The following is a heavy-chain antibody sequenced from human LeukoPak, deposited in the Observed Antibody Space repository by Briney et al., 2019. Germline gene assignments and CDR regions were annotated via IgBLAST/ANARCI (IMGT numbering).Heavy chain of an antibody. J-gene: IGHJ4*02. CDR3: ARGRSVTVPETTKLFDQ. CDR1: GYTFTGYY. V-gene: IGHV1-2*02. D-gene: IGHD1-7*01. Sequence: GASVKVSCKASGYTFTGYYLHWVRHAPGQGLEWMAWINPNSGGTSYAQKFRGRVTMARDTSISTAYMELSRLRSDATAVYYCARGRSVTVPETTKLFDQWGQGTLVTVSS. CDR2: INPNSGGT.